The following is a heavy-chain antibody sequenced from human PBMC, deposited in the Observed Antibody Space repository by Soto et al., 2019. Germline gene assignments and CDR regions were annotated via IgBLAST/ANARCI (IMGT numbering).Heavy chain of an antibody. CDR3: ARRYGSEHDY. D-gene: IGHD3-10*01. V-gene: IGHV4-59*08. Sequence: QVQLQESGPGLVKPSETLSLTCTVSGGSINNYYWSWIRQPPGKGLEWIGYIYDSGSTNYNPSLKSRVTKSVDTSKNQFSLKLSSVTAAYTAVYYCARRYGSEHDYWGQGTLVTVSS. CDR2: IYDSGST. J-gene: IGHJ4*02. CDR1: GGSINNYY.